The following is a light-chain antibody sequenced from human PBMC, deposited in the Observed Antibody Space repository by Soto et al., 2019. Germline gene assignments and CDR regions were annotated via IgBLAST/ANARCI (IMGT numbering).Light chain of an antibody. Sequence: EIVLTQSPGTLSLSPGERATLSCRASQSVSSSYLAWYQQKPGQAPRPLIYGASSRAIGIPDRFSGSGSGTGFTFTISRLEPEDFAVYYCQQYGSSPWTFGQGTKVDIK. CDR3: QQYGSSPWT. V-gene: IGKV3-20*01. CDR2: GAS. CDR1: QSVSSSY. J-gene: IGKJ1*01.